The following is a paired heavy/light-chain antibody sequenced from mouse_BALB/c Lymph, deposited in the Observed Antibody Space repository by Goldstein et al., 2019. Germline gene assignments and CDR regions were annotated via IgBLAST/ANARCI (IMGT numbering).Heavy chain of an antibody. CDR1: GYSFTGYY. D-gene: IGHD2-4*01. CDR2: ISCYNGAT. Sequence: LVKTGASVKISCKASGYSFTGYYMHWVKQSHGKSLEWIGYISCYNGATSYNQKFKGKATFTVDTSSSTAYMQFNSLTSEDSAVYYCARGIYYDYDTTMDYWGQGTSVTVSS. J-gene: IGHJ4*01. V-gene: IGHV1S34*01. CDR3: ARGIYYDYDTTMDY.
Light chain of an antibody. Sequence: DIVMSQSPSSLAVSAGEKVTMSCKSSQSLLNSRTRKNYLAWYQQKPGQSPKLLIYWASTRESGVPDRFTGSGSGTDFTLTISSVQAEDLAVYYCKQSYNLPTFGGGTKLEIK. CDR3: KQSYNLPT. J-gene: IGKJ1*01. V-gene: IGKV8-21*01. CDR2: WAS. CDR1: QSLLNSRTRKNY.